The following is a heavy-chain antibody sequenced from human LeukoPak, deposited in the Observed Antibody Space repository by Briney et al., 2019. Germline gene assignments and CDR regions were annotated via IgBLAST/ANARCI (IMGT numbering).Heavy chain of an antibody. Sequence: ASVKVSCKASGYTFTGYYTHWVRQAPGQGLEWMGRINPNSGGTNYAQKFQGRVTMTRDTSISTAYMELSRLRSDDTAVYYCARDLRYYDYVWGSYRLNYWGQGTLVTVSS. CDR3: ARDLRYYDYVWGSYRLNY. D-gene: IGHD3-16*02. V-gene: IGHV1-2*06. J-gene: IGHJ4*02. CDR1: GYTFTGYY. CDR2: INPNSGGT.